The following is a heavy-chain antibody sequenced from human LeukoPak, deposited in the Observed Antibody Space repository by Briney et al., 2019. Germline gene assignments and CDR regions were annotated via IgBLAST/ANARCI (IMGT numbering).Heavy chain of an antibody. V-gene: IGHV3-33*01. CDR1: GFTFSSYG. CDR3: ARDRARRHYFDY. CDR2: IWYDGSNK. Sequence: PGRSLRLSCAASGFTFSSYGMHWVRQAPGKGLEWVAVIWYDGSNKYYADSVKGRFTISRDNSKNTLYLQMNSLRAEDTAVYYCARDRARRHYFDYWGQGTLVTVSS. J-gene: IGHJ4*02. D-gene: IGHD1-26*01.